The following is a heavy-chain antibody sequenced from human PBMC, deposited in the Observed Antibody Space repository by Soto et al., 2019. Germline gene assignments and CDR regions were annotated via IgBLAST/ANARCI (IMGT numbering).Heavy chain of an antibody. CDR2: INHSGST. CDR3: ARGQYIGYFSSTSCPWYYGMDV. V-gene: IGHV4-34*01. Sequence: QVQLQQRGAGLLKPSETLSLTCAVYGGSFSGYYWSWIRQPPGKGLEWIGEINHSGSTNYNPSLNSRVTISVDTSKNQFSLKLSSVNAADTAVYYGARGQYIGYFSSTSCPWYYGMDVWGQATRVTVS. D-gene: IGHD2-2*01. CDR1: GGSFSGYY. J-gene: IGHJ6*02.